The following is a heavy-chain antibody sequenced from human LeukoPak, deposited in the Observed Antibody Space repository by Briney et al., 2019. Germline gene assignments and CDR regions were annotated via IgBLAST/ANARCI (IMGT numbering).Heavy chain of an antibody. CDR1: GYTLTELS. D-gene: IGHD6-6*01. J-gene: IGHJ4*02. CDR3: ARLYSSSSGYGRDY. CDR2: FDPEDGET. V-gene: IGHV1-24*01. Sequence: ASVKVSCKVSGYTLTELSMHWVRQAPGKGLEWMGGFDPEDGETIYAQKFQGRVTMTEDTSTDTAYMELSSLRSEDTAVYYCARLYSSSSGYGRDYWGQGTLVTVSS.